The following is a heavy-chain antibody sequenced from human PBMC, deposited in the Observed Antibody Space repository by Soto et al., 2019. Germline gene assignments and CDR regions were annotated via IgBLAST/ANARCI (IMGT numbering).Heavy chain of an antibody. CDR1: GGSISSYY. CDR3: ARRGVAGPFDY. V-gene: IGHV4-59*08. CDR2: IYYSGST. Sequence: QVQLQESGPGLVKPSETLSLTCTVSGGSISSYYWSWIRQPPGKGLEWIGYIYYSGSTNYNPSLKRXXTXSXXTSKNQFSLKLSSVTAADTAVYYCARRGVAGPFDYWGQGTLVTVSS. J-gene: IGHJ4*02. D-gene: IGHD6-19*01.